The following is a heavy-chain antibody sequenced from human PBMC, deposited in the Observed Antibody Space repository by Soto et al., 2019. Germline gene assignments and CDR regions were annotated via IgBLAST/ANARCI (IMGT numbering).Heavy chain of an antibody. J-gene: IGHJ1*01. Sequence: KTSETLSLTCTVSGGSVSSGSYYWSWIRQPPGKGLEWIGYIYYSGSTNYNPSLKSRVTISVDTSKSQFSLKLSSVTAADTAVYYCASSPRRVQGYFQHWGQGTLVTVSS. CDR2: IYYSGST. CDR3: ASSPRRVQGYFQH. CDR1: GGSVSSGSYY. V-gene: IGHV4-61*01.